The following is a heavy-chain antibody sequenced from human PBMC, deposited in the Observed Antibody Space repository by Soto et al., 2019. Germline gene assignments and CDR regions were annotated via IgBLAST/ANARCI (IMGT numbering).Heavy chain of an antibody. CDR2: ISYDGSNK. J-gene: IGHJ6*02. V-gene: IGHV3-30-3*01. Sequence: QVQLVESGGGVVQPGRSLRLSCAASGFTLSSYAMHWVRQAPGKGLEWVAVISYDGSNKYYADSVKGRFTISRDNSKNTLYLQMNSLRAEDTAVYYCARDTGPYYYYYGMDVWGQGTTVTVSS. D-gene: IGHD1-1*01. CDR3: ARDTGPYYYYYGMDV. CDR1: GFTLSSYA.